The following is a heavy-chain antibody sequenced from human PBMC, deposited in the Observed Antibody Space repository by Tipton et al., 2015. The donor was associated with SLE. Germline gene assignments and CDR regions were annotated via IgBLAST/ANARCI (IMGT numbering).Heavy chain of an antibody. V-gene: IGHV4-38-2*01. CDR2: IDHSGNT. J-gene: IGHJ4*02. CDR1: GYSISSGYN. D-gene: IGHD4-17*01. CDR3: ARLFSPTPYGDYVYFDY. Sequence: TLSLTCAVSGYSISSGYNWGWIRQPPGKGLEWIGSIDHSGNTYYNPSLKSRVTISVDTSNNQFSLKLSSVTAADTAVYYCARLFSPTPYGDYVYFDYWGQGTLVTVSS.